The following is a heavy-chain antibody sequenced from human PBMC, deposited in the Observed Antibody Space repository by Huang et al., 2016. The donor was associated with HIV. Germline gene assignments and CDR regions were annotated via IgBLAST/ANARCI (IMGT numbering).Heavy chain of an antibody. Sequence: QVQLVESGGGVVQPGGSLRLSWATSGFTFSSSGMHWVRQAPGLGLEWVAVIQYEGTKKYYADSVKGRFNISRDNSKNMLHLQMNNLRVEDTAAYFCAKVTLGFDYWGQGTWVTVSS. J-gene: IGHJ4*02. CDR2: IQYEGTKK. D-gene: IGHD2-15*01. V-gene: IGHV3-30*02. CDR3: AKVTLGFDY. CDR1: GFTFSSSG.